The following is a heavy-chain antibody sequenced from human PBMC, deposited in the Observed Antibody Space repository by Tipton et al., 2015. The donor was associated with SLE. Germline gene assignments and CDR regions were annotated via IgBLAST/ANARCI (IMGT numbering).Heavy chain of an antibody. V-gene: IGHV1-18*01. CDR1: GYTFTSYG. Sequence: QSGAEVKKPGASVKVSCKASGYTFTSYGISRVRQAPGQGLEWMGWISAYNGNTNYAQKLQGRVTMTTDTSTSTAYMELRSLRSDDTAVYYCARDDSLVVVAATYAFDIWGQGTMVTVSS. J-gene: IGHJ3*02. D-gene: IGHD2-15*01. CDR2: ISAYNGNT. CDR3: ARDDSLVVVAATYAFDI.